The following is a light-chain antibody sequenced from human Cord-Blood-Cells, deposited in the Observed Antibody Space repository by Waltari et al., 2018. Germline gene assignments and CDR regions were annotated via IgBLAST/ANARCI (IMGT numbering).Light chain of an antibody. CDR3: CSYAGSYTWV. CDR2: DVS. J-gene: IGLJ3*02. CDR1: SSDVGGYNY. V-gene: IGLV2-11*01. Sequence: QSALTPPRPLSGSPRQLATISCTGTSSDVGGYNYVSWYQQHPGKAPKLMIYDVSKRPSGVPDRFSGSKSGNTASLTISGLQAEDEADYYCCSYAGSYTWVFGGGTKLTVL.